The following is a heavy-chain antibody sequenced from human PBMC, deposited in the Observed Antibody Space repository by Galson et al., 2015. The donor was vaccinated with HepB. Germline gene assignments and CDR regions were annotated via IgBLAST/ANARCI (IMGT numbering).Heavy chain of an antibody. CDR2: IYSGGHA. D-gene: IGHD2-15*01. CDR1: GFTVSKSY. V-gene: IGHV3-53*01. CDR3: ASSFCIGGNCYPLWY. Sequence: SLRLSCAVSGFTVSKSYVSWVRQAPGKGLEWLSVIYSGGHAFYADSVQGRFTISRDNSKNTVYLQMRSLRAEDTAVYYCASSFCIGGNCYPLWYWGQGTLVTVSS. J-gene: IGHJ4*02.